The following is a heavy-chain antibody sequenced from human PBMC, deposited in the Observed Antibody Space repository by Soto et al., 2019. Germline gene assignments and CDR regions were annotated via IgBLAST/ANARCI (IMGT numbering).Heavy chain of an antibody. V-gene: IGHV1-18*04. CDR1: GYTFTSYG. CDR3: VRVSLGYCSSTSCGNGMDV. Sequence: ASVKVSCKASGYTFTSYGISWVRQAPGQGLEWMGWISAYNGNTNYAQKLQGRVTMTTDTSTSTAYMELRSLRSDDTAVYYCVRVSLGYCSSTSCGNGMDVWGQGATVTVSS. J-gene: IGHJ6*02. D-gene: IGHD2-2*01. CDR2: ISAYNGNT.